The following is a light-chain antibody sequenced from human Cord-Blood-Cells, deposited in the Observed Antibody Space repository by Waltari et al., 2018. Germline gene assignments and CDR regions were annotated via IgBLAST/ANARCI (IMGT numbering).Light chain of an antibody. J-gene: IGLJ3*02. CDR1: SSDVGGYNY. CDR2: EVS. CDR3: SSYAGSNNLV. V-gene: IGLV2-8*01. Sequence: QSALTQPPSASGSPGQSVTISCTGTSSDVGGYNYVSWYQQHPGKAPKLMIYEVSKRPSGVPDRFSVCKSGNTASLTGAGLQAEDEADYYCSSYAGSNNLVFGGGTKLTVL.